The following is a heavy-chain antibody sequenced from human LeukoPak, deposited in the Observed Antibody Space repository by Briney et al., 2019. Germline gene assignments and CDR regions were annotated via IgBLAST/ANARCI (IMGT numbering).Heavy chain of an antibody. V-gene: IGHV1-18*01. D-gene: IGHD2/OR15-2a*01. J-gene: IGHJ4*02. CDR3: ARNSTPPLPRHWPIPFDF. Sequence: ASVKVSCKASGYTFTSYGISWVRQAPGQGLEWMGWISAYNGNTNYAQKFQGRVTMTTDTSTSTAYMELSSLRSDDTAVYFCARNSTPPLPRHWPIPFDFWGQGTLVTVSS. CDR2: ISAYNGNT. CDR1: GYTFTSYG.